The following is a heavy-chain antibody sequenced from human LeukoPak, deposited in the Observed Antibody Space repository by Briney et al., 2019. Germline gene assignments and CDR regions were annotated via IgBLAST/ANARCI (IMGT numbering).Heavy chain of an antibody. D-gene: IGHD3-10*01. J-gene: IGHJ4*02. CDR2: INHSGST. V-gene: IGHV4-34*01. CDR3: ARGLGLHYYGSGSSHRPLDY. Sequence: PSETLSLTCAVCGGSFSGYYWSWIRQPPGKGLEWIGEINHSGSTNYNPSLKSRVTISVDTSKNQFSLKLSSVTAADTAVYYCARGLGLHYYGSGSSHRPLDYWGQGTLVTVSS. CDR1: GGSFSGYY.